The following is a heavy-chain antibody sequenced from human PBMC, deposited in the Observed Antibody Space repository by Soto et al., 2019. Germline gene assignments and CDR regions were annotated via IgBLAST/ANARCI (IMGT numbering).Heavy chain of an antibody. CDR1: GGSISSSSYY. Sequence: QLQLQGSGPGLVKPSETLSLTCTVSGGSISSSSYYWGWIRQPPGKGLEWIGSIYYSGSTYYNPSLTCRVTIPVDTSKTQFSLKLSSVTAADTAVYYCARMYSSGYDAFDIWGQGTKVT. D-gene: IGHD6-19*01. CDR3: ARMYSSGYDAFDI. V-gene: IGHV4-39*01. J-gene: IGHJ3*02. CDR2: IYYSGST.